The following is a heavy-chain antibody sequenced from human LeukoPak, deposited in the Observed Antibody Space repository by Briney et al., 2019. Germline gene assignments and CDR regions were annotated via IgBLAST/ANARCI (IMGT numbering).Heavy chain of an antibody. CDR1: GGSISSGGYY. CDR2: IYYSGST. D-gene: IGHD3-10*01. J-gene: IGHJ3*02. Sequence: SQTLSLTCTVSGGSISSGGYYWSWIRQHPGKGLEWIGYIYYSGSTYYNPSLKSRVTISVDTSKNQFPLKLSSVTAADTAVYYCARALRRDDAFDIWGQGTMVTVSS. V-gene: IGHV4-31*03. CDR3: ARALRRDDAFDI.